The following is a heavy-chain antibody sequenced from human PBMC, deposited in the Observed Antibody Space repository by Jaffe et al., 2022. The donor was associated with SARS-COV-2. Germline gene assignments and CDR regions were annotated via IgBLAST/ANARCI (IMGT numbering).Heavy chain of an antibody. CDR3: ARGESGCHQV. V-gene: IGHV4-34*01. CDR2: INHSGST. CDR1: GGSFSGYY. Sequence: QVQLQQWGAGLLKPSETLSLTCAVYGGSFSGYYWSWIRQPPGKGLEWIGEINHSGSTNYNPSLKSRVTISVDTSKNQFSLKLSSVTAADTAVYYCARGESGCHQVWGQGTLVTVSS. J-gene: IGHJ4*02. D-gene: IGHD6-19*01.